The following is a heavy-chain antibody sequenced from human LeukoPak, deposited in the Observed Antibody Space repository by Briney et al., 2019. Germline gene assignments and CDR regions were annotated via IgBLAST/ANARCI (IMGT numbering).Heavy chain of an antibody. D-gene: IGHD3-3*01. CDR2: IYYSGST. V-gene: IGHV4-39*07. Sequence: PSETLSLTCTVSGGSISSSSYYWGWIRQPPGKGLEWIGSIYYSGSTYYNPSLKSRVTISIDTSKNQFSLSLDSVTAADTAVYYCARGLASGYPPIPFDYWGQGTLVTVSS. J-gene: IGHJ4*02. CDR1: GGSISSSSYY. CDR3: ARGLASGYPPIPFDY.